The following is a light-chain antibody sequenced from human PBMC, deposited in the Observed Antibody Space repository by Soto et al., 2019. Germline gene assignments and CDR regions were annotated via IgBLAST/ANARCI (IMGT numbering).Light chain of an antibody. V-gene: IGKV1-5*03. CDR3: QQYGTSSRT. CDR2: LAS. Sequence: DTQIRRHASSAPAGVRDGETCALPASQTISTSLAWYQQKPGKAPKLLIYLASTLQSGVPARFSGSGSATEFTLSISSLQPDDFATYYCQQYGTSSRTFGQGTKVDIK. CDR1: QTISTS. J-gene: IGKJ1*01.